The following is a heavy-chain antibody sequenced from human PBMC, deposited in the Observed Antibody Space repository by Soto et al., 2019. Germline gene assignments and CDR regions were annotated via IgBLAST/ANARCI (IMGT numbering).Heavy chain of an antibody. Sequence: QVQLVESGGGVVQPGRSLRLSCAASGFTFSSYAMHWVRQAPGKGLEWVAVISYDGSNKYYADSVKCRFTISRDNSKNTLYLQMNSLRAEDTAVYYWARDFSPYYDFCRGSESDYWGQGTLVTVSS. CDR1: GFTFSSYA. J-gene: IGHJ4*02. V-gene: IGHV3-30-3*01. CDR2: ISYDGSNK. CDR3: ARDFSPYYDFCRGSESDY. D-gene: IGHD3-3*01.